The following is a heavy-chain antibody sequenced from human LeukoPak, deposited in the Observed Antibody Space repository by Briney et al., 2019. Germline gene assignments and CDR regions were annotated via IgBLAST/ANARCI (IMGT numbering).Heavy chain of an antibody. J-gene: IGHJ6*03. Sequence: GGSLRLSCAASGFTFSSYAMSWVRQAPGKGLEWVSAISGSGGSTYYADSVKGRFTISRDNSKNTLYLQMNSLRAEDTAVYYCAKSPAGALRFLRYYYMDVWGKGTTVTVSS. V-gene: IGHV3-23*01. CDR2: ISGSGGST. D-gene: IGHD3-3*01. CDR3: AKSPAGALRFLRYYYMDV. CDR1: GFTFSSYA.